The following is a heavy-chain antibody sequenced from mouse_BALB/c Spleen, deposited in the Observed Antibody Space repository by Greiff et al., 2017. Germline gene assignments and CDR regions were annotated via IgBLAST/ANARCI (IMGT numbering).Heavy chain of an antibody. J-gene: IGHJ1*01. D-gene: IGHD2-3*01. CDR1: GFTFSSYW. V-gene: IGHV6-6*02. CDR3: TMMVTPYWYFDV. Sequence: EVKVVESGGGLVQPGGSMKLSCVASGFTFSSYWMSWVRQSPEKGLEWVAEIRLKSDNYATHYAESVKGKFTISRDDSKSRLYLQMNSLRAEDTGIYYCTMMVTPYWYFDVWGAGTTVTVSS. CDR2: IRLKSDNYAT.